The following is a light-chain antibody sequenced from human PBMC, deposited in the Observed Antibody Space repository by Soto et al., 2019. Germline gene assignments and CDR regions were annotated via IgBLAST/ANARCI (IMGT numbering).Light chain of an antibody. CDR2: GNS. J-gene: IGLJ3*02. Sequence: QSVLTQPPSVSGAPGQRVTIYCTGSSSNIGAGYDVHWYQQLPGTAPKLLIYGNSNRPSGVLDRFSGSKSGTSASLAITGLQAEDEADYYCQSYDSSLSALFGGGTKVTVL. V-gene: IGLV1-40*01. CDR3: QSYDSSLSAL. CDR1: SSNIGAGYD.